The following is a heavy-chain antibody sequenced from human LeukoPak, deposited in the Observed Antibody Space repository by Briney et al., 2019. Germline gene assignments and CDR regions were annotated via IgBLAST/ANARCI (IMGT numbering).Heavy chain of an antibody. Sequence: GGSLRLSCAASGFTFSSYGIHWVRQAPGKGLEWVAVISYDGSNKYYADSVKGRFTISRDNSKNTLYLQMNSLRAEDTAVYYCAKDVYYNYDSGAYFVDWGQGTLVTVSS. CDR3: AKDVYYNYDSGAYFVD. D-gene: IGHD3-22*01. CDR1: GFTFSSYG. CDR2: ISYDGSNK. J-gene: IGHJ4*02. V-gene: IGHV3-30*18.